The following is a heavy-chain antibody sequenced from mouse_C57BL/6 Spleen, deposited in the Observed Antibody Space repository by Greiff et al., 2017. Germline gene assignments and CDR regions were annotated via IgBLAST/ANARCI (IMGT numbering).Heavy chain of an antibody. Sequence: EVQLQQSGAELVRPGASVKLSCTASGFNIKDDYMHWVKQRPEQGLEWIGWIDPENGDTEYASKFQGKATITADTSSNTAYLQLSSLTSEDTAVYYCTTAGGHWFAYWGQGTLVTVS. J-gene: IGHJ3*01. V-gene: IGHV14-4*01. CDR3: TTAGGHWFAY. CDR2: IDPENGDT. D-gene: IGHD3-3*01. CDR1: GFNIKDDY.